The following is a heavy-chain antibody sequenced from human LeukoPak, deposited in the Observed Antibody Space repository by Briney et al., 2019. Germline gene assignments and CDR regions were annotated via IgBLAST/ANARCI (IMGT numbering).Heavy chain of an antibody. V-gene: IGHV1-46*01. D-gene: IGHD6-19*01. Sequence: ASVKVSCKASGYTFTGYYMHWVRQAPGQGLEWMGIINSSGGSTNYAQKFQGRVTMTRDTSTSTVYMELSSLRSEDTAVYYCARFAVNRRLTVAGQFGLDYWGQGTLVTVSS. CDR1: GYTFTGYY. CDR3: ARFAVNRRLTVAGQFGLDY. CDR2: INSSGGST. J-gene: IGHJ4*02.